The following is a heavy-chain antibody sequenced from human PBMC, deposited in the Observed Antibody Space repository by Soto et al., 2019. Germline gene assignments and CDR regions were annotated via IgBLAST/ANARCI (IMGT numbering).Heavy chain of an antibody. CDR2: ISGSGGST. J-gene: IGHJ4*02. V-gene: IGHV3-23*01. Sequence: QSGGSRRLSCAASGFTFSSYAMSWVRQAPGKGLEWVSAISGSGGSTYYADSVKGRFTISRDNSKNTLYLQMNSLRAEDTAVYYCAKTPSWYGDKRLLDYWGQGTLVTVSS. CDR1: GFTFSSYA. D-gene: IGHD4-17*01. CDR3: AKTPSWYGDKRLLDY.